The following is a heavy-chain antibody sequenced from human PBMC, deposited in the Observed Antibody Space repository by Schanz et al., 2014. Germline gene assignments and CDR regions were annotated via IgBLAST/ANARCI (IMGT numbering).Heavy chain of an antibody. D-gene: IGHD3-3*01. CDR3: ARDRRFFDRDDLYYFDS. CDR1: GYTFTSYG. CDR2: INTGSGDT. J-gene: IGHJ4*02. V-gene: IGHV1-18*01. Sequence: QIQLVQSGAEVKKPGASVKVSCKASGYTFTSYGISWVRQAPGQRLEWMGWINTGSGDTKYSQNFQGRVTMTTDTSTSTAYMALTDLRSDDTAVYYCARDRRFFDRDDLYYFDSWGQGTLXTVSS.